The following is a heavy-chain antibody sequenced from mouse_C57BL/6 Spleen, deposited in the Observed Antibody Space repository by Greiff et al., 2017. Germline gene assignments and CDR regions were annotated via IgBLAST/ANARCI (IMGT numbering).Heavy chain of an antibody. V-gene: IGHV2-6-1*01. CDR1: GFSLTSYG. CDR3: ARQKSYDGYYVDYAMDY. J-gene: IGHJ4*01. Sequence: VQLKESGPGLVAPSQSLSITCTVSGFSLTSYGVHWVRQPPGKGLEWLVVIWSDGSTTYNSALKSRLSISKDNSKSQVFLKMNSLQTDDTAMYYCARQKSYDGYYVDYAMDYWGQGTSVTVSS. D-gene: IGHD2-3*01. CDR2: IWSDGST.